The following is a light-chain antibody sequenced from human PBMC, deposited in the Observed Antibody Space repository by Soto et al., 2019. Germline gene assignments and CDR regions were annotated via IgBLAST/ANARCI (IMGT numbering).Light chain of an antibody. CDR2: DAS. Sequence: DIVMTQSPATLSLSPGERATLSCRASQSIRTDLAWYQQKSGQGPRLIIYDASTRATGIPARFSGSGSGTEFTPTISSLQSEDFAVYYCQQYNNWPPWTCGQGTKVDIK. V-gene: IGKV3D-15*01. CDR3: QQYNNWPPWT. J-gene: IGKJ1*01. CDR1: QSIRTD.